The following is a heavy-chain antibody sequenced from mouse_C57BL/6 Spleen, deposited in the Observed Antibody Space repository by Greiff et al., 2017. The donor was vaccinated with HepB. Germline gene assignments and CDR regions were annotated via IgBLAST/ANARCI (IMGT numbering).Heavy chain of an antibody. J-gene: IGHJ3*01. V-gene: IGHV1-18*01. D-gene: IGHD1-1*01. CDR1: GYTFTDYN. Sequence: EVKVVESGPELVKPGASVKIPCKASGYTFTDYNMDWVKQSHGKSLEWIGDINPNNGGTIYNQKFKGKATLTVDKSSSTAYMELRSLTSEDTAVYYCASEGVVEGFAYWGQGTLVTVSA. CDR3: ASEGVVEGFAY. CDR2: INPNNGGT.